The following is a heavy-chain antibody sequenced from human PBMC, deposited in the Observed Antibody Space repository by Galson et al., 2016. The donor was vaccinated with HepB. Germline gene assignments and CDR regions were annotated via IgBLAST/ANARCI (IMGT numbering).Heavy chain of an antibody. Sequence: SLRLSCAASGLTFRSYAFSWLRQAPGKGLEWVSVSASGDITYYAHSVKGRFTISRDKSKNTLFLNMISLRAEDTASYYCASHLGGSSLDPLDIWGRGTMVTVSS. J-gene: IGHJ3*02. CDR2: SASGDIT. CDR1: GLTFRSYA. V-gene: IGHV3-23*01. D-gene: IGHD3-16*01. CDR3: ASHLGGSSLDPLDI.